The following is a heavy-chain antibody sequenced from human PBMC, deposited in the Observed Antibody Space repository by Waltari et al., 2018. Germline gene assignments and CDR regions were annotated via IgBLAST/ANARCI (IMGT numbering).Heavy chain of an antibody. CDR1: GFTVRHNF. CDR2: IYSGGNT. D-gene: IGHD6-19*01. J-gene: IGHJ4*02. V-gene: IGHV3-53*01. Sequence: EVQLVESGGNLIQPGGSLRLSCAASGFTVRHNFISWVRQAPGKGLEWVSIIYSGGNTYYAGSVKGRFTISRDNYKNMVYLEMNSLRAEDTAVYYCAKQSPSYTRGWYPLESWGPGTLVTVSP. CDR3: AKQSPSYTRGWYPLES.